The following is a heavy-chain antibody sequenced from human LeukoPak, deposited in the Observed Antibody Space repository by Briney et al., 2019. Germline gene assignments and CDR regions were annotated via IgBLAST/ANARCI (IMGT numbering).Heavy chain of an antibody. D-gene: IGHD5-18*01. CDR3: TRGGPEGSGYSYGSHDY. CDR1: GFTVTGYY. J-gene: IGHJ4*02. V-gene: IGHV1-2*02. CDR2: INPNSGAT. Sequence: GASVKASCKASGFTVTGYYMHWVRQAPGQGLEWMGWINPNSGATNYAQKFQGRVTMTRDTSISTVYMELSRLRSDDTAVYYCTRGGPEGSGYSYGSHDYWGQVTLVTVSS.